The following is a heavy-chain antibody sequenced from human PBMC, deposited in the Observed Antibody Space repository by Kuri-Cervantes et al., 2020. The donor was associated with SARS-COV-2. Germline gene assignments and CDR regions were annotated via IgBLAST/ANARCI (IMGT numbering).Heavy chain of an antibody. CDR2: IYYSGST. D-gene: IGHD6-19*01. Sequence: SETLSLTCTVSGGSISSSSYYWGWIRQPPGKGLEWIGSIYYSGSTYYNPSLKSRVTVSVDTSKNQFSLKLSSVTAADTAVYYCARVVLSSGWGVDYWGQGTLVTVSS. V-gene: IGHV4-39*07. CDR1: GGSISSSSYY. J-gene: IGHJ4*02. CDR3: ARVVLSSGWGVDY.